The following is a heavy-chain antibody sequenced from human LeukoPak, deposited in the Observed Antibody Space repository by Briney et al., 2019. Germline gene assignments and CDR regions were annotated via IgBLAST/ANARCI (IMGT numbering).Heavy chain of an antibody. CDR3: ARGDDYGGIDFDY. CDR1: GGSISSGSYY. J-gene: IGHJ4*02. Sequence: PSQTLSLTCTVSGGSISSGSYYWSWIRQPAGKGLEWIGRIYTSGSTNYDPSLKSRVTMSVDTSKNQFSLKLSSVTAADTAVYYCARGDDYGGIDFDYWGQGTLVTVSS. D-gene: IGHD4-23*01. CDR2: IYTSGST. V-gene: IGHV4-61*02.